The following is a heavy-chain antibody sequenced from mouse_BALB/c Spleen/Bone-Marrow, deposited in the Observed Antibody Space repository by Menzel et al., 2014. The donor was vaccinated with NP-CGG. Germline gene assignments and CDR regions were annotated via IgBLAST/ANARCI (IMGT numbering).Heavy chain of an antibody. CDR1: GYTFTSYW. V-gene: IGHV1-7*01. CDR2: INTSTGYT. J-gene: IGHJ2*01. D-gene: IGHD2-13*01. CDR3: ARGDYFFDY. Sequence: QVQLQQSGAELAKPGASVKMSCKASGYTFTSYWMHWVKQRPGQGLEWIGYINTSTGYTEYNQKFKDKATLTADKSSSTAYMQLSSLTSEDSAVYYCARGDYFFDYWGQGTTLTVSS.